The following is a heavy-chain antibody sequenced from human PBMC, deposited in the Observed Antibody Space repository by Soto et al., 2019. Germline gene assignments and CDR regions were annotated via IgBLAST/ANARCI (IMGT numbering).Heavy chain of an antibody. CDR1: GASIISGDYF. CDR3: ARLRIATNNYKWFDP. CDR2: IYDSGSS. Sequence: PSETLSLTCTVSGASIISGDYFFICIRQSPGKGLEWIGYIYDSGSSYYNPSLKSRVTMSVDTSKNQFSLNLRLVTAADTAVYYCARLRIATNNYKWFDPWGQGTLVTVS. D-gene: IGHD2-21*01. J-gene: IGHJ5*02. V-gene: IGHV4-30-4*01.